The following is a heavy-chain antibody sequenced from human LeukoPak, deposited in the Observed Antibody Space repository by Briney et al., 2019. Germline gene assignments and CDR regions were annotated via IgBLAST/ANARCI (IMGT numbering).Heavy chain of an antibody. J-gene: IGHJ3*02. CDR1: GGSISSYY. D-gene: IGHD6-6*01. CDR3: ARDTPYSSSPYAFDI. CDR2: IYTSGST. V-gene: IGHV4-4*07. Sequence: SETLSLTCTVSGGSISSYYRSWIRQPAGKGLEWIGRIYTSGSTNYNPSLKSRVTTSVDTSKNQFSLKLSSVTAADTAVYYCARDTPYSSSPYAFDIWGQGTMVTVSS.